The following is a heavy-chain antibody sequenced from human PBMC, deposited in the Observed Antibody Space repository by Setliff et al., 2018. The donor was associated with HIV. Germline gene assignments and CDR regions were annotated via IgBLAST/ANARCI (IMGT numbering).Heavy chain of an antibody. CDR2: MDDGRRQTSYM. J-gene: IGHJ6*02. Sequence: GGSLRLSCAASGFIFSTYGMSWVRQTPGRGLEWVTSMDDGRRQTSYMYYGDSMRGRVSISRDYAKNSLYLQMNSLRADDTAVYFCARDTYYTLRGMDVWGQGTTVTVSS. D-gene: IGHD3-10*01. V-gene: IGHV3-21*01. CDR3: ARDTYYTLRGMDV. CDR1: GFIFSTYG.